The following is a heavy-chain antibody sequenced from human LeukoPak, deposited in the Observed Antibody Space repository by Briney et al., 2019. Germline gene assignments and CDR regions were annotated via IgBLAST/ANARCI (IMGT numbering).Heavy chain of an antibody. CDR1: GGTFSSYA. CDR2: IIPIFGTA. Sequence: SVKVSCKASGGTFSSYAISWVRQAPGQGLEWMGGIIPIFGTANYAQKFQGRVTITADESTSTAYMELSSLRSEDTAVYYCATTPIVVVSHGRYYYYGMDVWGQGTTVTVSS. CDR3: ATTPIVVVSHGRYYYYGMDV. J-gene: IGHJ6*02. D-gene: IGHD2-2*01. V-gene: IGHV1-69*13.